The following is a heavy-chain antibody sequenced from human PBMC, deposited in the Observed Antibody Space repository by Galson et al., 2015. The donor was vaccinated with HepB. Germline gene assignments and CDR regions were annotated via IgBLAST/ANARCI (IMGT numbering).Heavy chain of an antibody. CDR2: IYYSGST. J-gene: IGHJ4*02. D-gene: IGHD3-16*01. CDR3: AILSRNWYGGY. V-gene: IGHV4-39*01. CDR1: GGSISSSTYY. Sequence: SETLSLTCTVSGGSISSSTYYWGWIRQPPGKGLEWIGSIYYSGSTYYNPSLKSRVTISVDTSKNQFSLRLRSLTAADTAVYYCAILSRNWYGGYWGQGTLVTVSS.